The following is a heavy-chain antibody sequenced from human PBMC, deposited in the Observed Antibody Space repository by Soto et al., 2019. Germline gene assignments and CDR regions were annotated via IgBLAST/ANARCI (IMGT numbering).Heavy chain of an antibody. CDR3: AKAVLLRVAYYYYGMDV. D-gene: IGHD3-10*01. CDR1: GFSFSSCG. J-gene: IGHJ6*02. CDR2: ISGSGDVT. Sequence: GGSLRLSCAASGFSFSSCGMSWVRQAPGKGLEWVSGISGSGDVTYDADSVKGRFTISRDNSKNTLYLQMNSLRAEDTAVYYCAKAVLLRVAYYYYGMDVWGQGTTVTVSS. V-gene: IGHV3-23*01.